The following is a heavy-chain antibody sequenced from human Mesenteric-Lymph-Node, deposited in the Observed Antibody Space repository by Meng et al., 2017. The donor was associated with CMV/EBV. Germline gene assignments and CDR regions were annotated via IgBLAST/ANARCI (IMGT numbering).Heavy chain of an antibody. CDR2: IWYDGSNK. V-gene: IGHV3-30*02. Sequence: GGSLRLSCAASGFTFSSYGMHWVRQAPGKGLEWVAFIWYDGSNKYYADSVKGRFTISRDNSKNTLYLQMNSLRAEDTAVFYCAKDGRSRRYSYGHDWGQGTLVTVSS. CDR1: GFTFSSYG. J-gene: IGHJ4*02. D-gene: IGHD5-18*01. CDR3: AKDGRSRRYSYGHD.